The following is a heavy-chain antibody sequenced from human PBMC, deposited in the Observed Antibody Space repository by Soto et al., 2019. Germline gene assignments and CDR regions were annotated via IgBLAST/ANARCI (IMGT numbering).Heavy chain of an antibody. V-gene: IGHV3-11*01. Sequence: QVQLVESGGGLVKPGGSLRLSCAASGFTFSDYYMTWIRQAPGKGLEWVSYISPRGSAIYYADSVKGRFTISRDNARNSLYLQMNNLRAEDTALYYCAREVAQDALGDAFDIWGQGTMVTVSS. CDR1: GFTFSDYY. CDR3: AREVAQDALGDAFDI. J-gene: IGHJ3*02. CDR2: ISPRGSAI. D-gene: IGHD3-16*01.